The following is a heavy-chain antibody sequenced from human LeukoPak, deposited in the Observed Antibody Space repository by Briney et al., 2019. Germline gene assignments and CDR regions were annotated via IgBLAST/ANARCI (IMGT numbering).Heavy chain of an antibody. J-gene: IGHJ4*02. V-gene: IGHV3-9*01. D-gene: IGHD2-2*01. CDR1: GFTFDDYA. Sequence: GGSLRLSCAASGFTFDDYAMHWVRQAPGKGLEWVSGISWNSGSIGYADSVKGRFTISRDNAKNSLYLQMNSLRAEDTALYYCAKASEYQLLAFDYWGQGTLVTVSS. CDR3: AKASEYQLLAFDY. CDR2: ISWNSGSI.